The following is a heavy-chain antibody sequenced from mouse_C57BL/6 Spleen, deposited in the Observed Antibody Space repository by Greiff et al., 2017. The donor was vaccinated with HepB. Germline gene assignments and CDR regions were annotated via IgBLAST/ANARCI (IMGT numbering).Heavy chain of an antibody. V-gene: IGHV1-55*01. Sequence: VQLQQSGAELVKPGASVKMSCKASGYTFTSYWITWVKQRPGQGLEWIGDIYPGSGSTNYNEKFKSKATLTVDTSSSTAYMQLSSLTSEDSAVYYWARGYSNYEYAMDYWGQGTSVTVSS. CDR1: GYTFTSYW. CDR3: ARGYSNYEYAMDY. CDR2: IYPGSGST. D-gene: IGHD2-5*01. J-gene: IGHJ4*01.